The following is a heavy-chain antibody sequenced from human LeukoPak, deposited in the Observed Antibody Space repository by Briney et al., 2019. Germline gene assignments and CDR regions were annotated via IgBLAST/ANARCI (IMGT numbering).Heavy chain of an antibody. V-gene: IGHV3-21*06. D-gene: IGHD3-10*01. CDR1: GFSFSDYS. Sequence: GGSLRLSCAASGFSFSDYSMNWVRQAPGKGLEWVSSITTGSSYIYYADSVKGRFTISRDNAKNSLYLQMSSLRVEDTAVYFCARDPDDYGSESAGWFDPWGQGTLVTVSS. CDR3: ARDPDDYGSESAGWFDP. CDR2: ITTGSSYI. J-gene: IGHJ5*02.